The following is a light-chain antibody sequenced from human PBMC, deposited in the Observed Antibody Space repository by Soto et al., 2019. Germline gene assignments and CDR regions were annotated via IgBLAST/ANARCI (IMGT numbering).Light chain of an antibody. V-gene: IGLV1-44*01. CDR2: RNH. J-gene: IGLJ2*01. Sequence: QLVLTQSPSASGTPGQRVTISCSGSTSNIGTYAVNWYQQLPGTAPTLLIFRNHQRPPGVPDRFSGSKSGTSASLVISGPQSADEADYYCAAWDDSLRAVVFGGGTKLTVL. CDR1: TSNIGTYA. CDR3: AAWDDSLRAVV.